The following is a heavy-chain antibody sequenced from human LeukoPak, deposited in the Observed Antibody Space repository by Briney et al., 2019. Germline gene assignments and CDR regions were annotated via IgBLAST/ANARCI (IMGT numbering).Heavy chain of an antibody. CDR1: GGTFSSYA. V-gene: IGHV1-69*04. Sequence: ASVKVSWKASGGTFSSYAISWVRQAPGQGLEWMGRIIPILGIANYAQKFQGRVTITADKSTSTAYMELSSLRSEDTAVYYCARDGKAAIYYYYYGMDVWGQGTTVTVSS. CDR3: ARDGKAAIYYYYYGMDV. J-gene: IGHJ6*02. CDR2: IIPILGIA. D-gene: IGHD2-2*01.